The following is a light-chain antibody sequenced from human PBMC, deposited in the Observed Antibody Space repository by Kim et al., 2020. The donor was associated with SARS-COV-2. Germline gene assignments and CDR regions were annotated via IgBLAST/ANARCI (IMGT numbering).Light chain of an antibody. J-gene: IGKJ2*01. CDR3: QQYYGSPYT. CDR1: QSVLWKSNNKNY. CDR2: WAS. V-gene: IGKV4-1*01. Sequence: DIVMTQSPDSLAVSLGERATVNCKSSQSVLWKSNNKNYLAWYQQKPGQPPKLLIYWASTRESGVPDRFSGSGSGTDFALTISSLQAEDVAVYYCQQYYGSPYTFGQGTKLEIK.